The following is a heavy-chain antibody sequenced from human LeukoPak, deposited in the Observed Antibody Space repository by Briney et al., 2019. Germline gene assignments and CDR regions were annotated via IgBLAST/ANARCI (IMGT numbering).Heavy chain of an antibody. CDR3: ATDVRGLVPYYFDF. CDR1: GGSISSYY. V-gene: IGHV4-59*01. J-gene: IGHJ4*02. CDR2: IYYSGST. D-gene: IGHD3-10*02. Sequence: PSETLSLTCAVSGGSISSYYWNWIRQPPGKGLEWIGYIYYSGSTNYNPSLKSRVTISIDTSKNQLSLQLTSVTAADTAVYYCATDVRGLVPYYFDFWGQGTTVNVSS.